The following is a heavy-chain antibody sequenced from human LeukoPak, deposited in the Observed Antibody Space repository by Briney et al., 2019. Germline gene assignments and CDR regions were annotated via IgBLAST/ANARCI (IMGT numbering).Heavy chain of an antibody. V-gene: IGHV5-51*01. CDR2: TYPGDSDT. D-gene: IGHD6-19*01. CDR1: GYNFASYW. CDR3: ARKYSSAWYFAY. J-gene: IGHJ4*02. Sequence: GESLKISCSTSGYNFASYWIGWVRQMPGKGLEWVGITYPGDSDTIYSPSFQGHVTISVDKSINTAYLHWSSLKASDTAIYYCARKYSSAWYFAYWGQGTLVTVS.